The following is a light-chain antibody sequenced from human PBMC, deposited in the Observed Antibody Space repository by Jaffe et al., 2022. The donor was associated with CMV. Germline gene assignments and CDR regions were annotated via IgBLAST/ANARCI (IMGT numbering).Light chain of an antibody. CDR1: QDIRNY. CDR3: QHYDTYPPT. V-gene: IGKV1-16*02. Sequence: DIRMTQSPSSLSASIGDRVTITCRASQDIRNYLAWFQQKPGKAPKSLIYAASSLQSGVPSKFSGSGYGTEFTLTISSLQPEDSATYYCQHYDTYPPTFGGGTKVEIK. CDR2: AAS. J-gene: IGKJ4*01.